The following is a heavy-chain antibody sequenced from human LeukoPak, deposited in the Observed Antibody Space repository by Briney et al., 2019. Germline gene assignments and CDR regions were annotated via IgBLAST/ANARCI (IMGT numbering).Heavy chain of an antibody. CDR2: IKCDGSEK. V-gene: IGHV3-52*01. CDR1: GFTFSSSW. J-gene: IGHJ4*02. CDR3: VIGLFTSCYPCYFDY. D-gene: IGHD2-2*01. Sequence: GGSLRLSCAASGFTFSSSWMHWVCQAPEKGLEWVADIKCDGSEKYYVDSVKGRLTISRDNAKNSLYLQVNSLRAEDMTVYYCVIGLFTSCYPCYFDYWGQGTLVTVSS.